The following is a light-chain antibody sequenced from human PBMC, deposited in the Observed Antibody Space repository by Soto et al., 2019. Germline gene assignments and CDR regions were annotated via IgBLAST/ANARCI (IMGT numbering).Light chain of an antibody. CDR2: RNT. CDR3: AAWDDSLSGVV. J-gene: IGLJ3*02. Sequence: QSALTQPPSASGTPGQRITISCSGSGSNIGNNFVYWYQHLPGTAPKLCIYRNTERPSGVPDRFSGSKSGTSVSLAISGLRSEDEATYYCAAWDDSLSGVVFGGGTKLTVL. V-gene: IGLV1-47*01. CDR1: GSNIGNNF.